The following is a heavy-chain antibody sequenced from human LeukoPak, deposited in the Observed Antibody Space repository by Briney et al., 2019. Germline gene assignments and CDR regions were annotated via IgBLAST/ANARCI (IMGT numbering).Heavy chain of an antibody. D-gene: IGHD2-15*01. J-gene: IGHJ5*02. CDR1: GVSLSEFY. CDR2: VNYSGST. V-gene: IGHV4-34*01. CDR3: ARQRPRGYCSGGSCYSRWFDP. Sequence: MTSETLSLTCAVSGVSLSEFYWNWIRQSPVKGLEWIGEVNYSGSTAYNPSLKSRVTISVDTSKNQFSLKLSSVTAADTAVYYCARQRPRGYCSGGSCYSRWFDPWGQGTLVTVSS.